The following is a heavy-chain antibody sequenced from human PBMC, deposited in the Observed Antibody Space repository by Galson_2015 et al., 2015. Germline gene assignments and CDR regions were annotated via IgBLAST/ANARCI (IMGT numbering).Heavy chain of an antibody. J-gene: IGHJ3*02. V-gene: IGHV3-30*03. D-gene: IGHD7-27*01. CDR2: ISYDGSNK. CDR3: ARDSGLTGARGAFDI. Sequence: SLRLSCAASGFTFSSYGMHWVRQAPGKGLEWVAVISYDGSNKYYADSVKGRFTISGDNAKSSLYLQMNSLRAEDTAVYYCARDSGLTGARGAFDIWGQGTMVTVSS. CDR1: GFTFSSYG.